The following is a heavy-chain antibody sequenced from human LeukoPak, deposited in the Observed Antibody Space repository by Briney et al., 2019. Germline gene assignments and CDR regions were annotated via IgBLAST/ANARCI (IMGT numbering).Heavy chain of an antibody. J-gene: IGHJ3*02. CDR2: IIPIFGTA. CDR3: ARGMEEYSSSVGGAFDI. Sequence: GASVKVSCKASGYTFTSYGISWVRQAPGQGLEWMGGIIPIFGTANYAQKFQGRVTITTDESTSTAYMELSSLRSEDTAVYYCARGMEEYSSSVGGAFDIWGQGTMVTVSS. CDR1: GYTFTSYG. V-gene: IGHV1-69*05. D-gene: IGHD6-6*01.